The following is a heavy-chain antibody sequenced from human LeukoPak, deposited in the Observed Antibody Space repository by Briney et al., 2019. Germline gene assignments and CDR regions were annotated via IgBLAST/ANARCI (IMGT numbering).Heavy chain of an antibody. CDR1: GGSISSYY. D-gene: IGHD5-18*01. J-gene: IGHJ4*02. Sequence: PSETLSLTCTVSGGSISSYYWNWIRQPPGKGLEWIGHIYYSGSTNYNPSLKSRVTISIDTSKNQFSLRLSSVTAADTAVYYCARGAAGYSYGWGQGTLVTVSS. CDR3: ARGAAGYSYG. V-gene: IGHV4-59*01. CDR2: IYYSGST.